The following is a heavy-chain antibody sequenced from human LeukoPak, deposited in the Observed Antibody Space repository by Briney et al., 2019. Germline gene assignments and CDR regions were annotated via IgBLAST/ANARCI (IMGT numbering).Heavy chain of an antibody. CDR2: IKPDGSEK. Sequence: GGSLRLSCAASGFTFSSYWMSWVRQAPGKGLEWVANIKPDGSEKYYVDSVKGRFTISRDNAQSSLYLQMNSLRAEDTAVYYCARAGIKFNFQHWGQGTLVTVFS. CDR1: GFTFSSYW. J-gene: IGHJ1*01. CDR3: ARAGIKFNFQH. V-gene: IGHV3-7*01. D-gene: IGHD3-16*01.